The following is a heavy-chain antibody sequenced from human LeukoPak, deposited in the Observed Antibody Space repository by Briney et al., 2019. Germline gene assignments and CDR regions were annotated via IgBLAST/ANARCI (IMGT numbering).Heavy chain of an antibody. CDR3: ARTIYDFLSDNWFDP. J-gene: IGHJ5*02. V-gene: IGHV4-4*09. CDR1: GGSISSYY. CDR2: IYTSGGT. D-gene: IGHD3-3*01. Sequence: SETLSLTCTVSGGSISSYYWSWIRQPPGKGLEWIGYIYTSGGTNYNPSLKSRVTISVDTSKNQFSLKLSSVTAADTAVYYCARTIYDFLSDNWFDPWGQGTLVTVSS.